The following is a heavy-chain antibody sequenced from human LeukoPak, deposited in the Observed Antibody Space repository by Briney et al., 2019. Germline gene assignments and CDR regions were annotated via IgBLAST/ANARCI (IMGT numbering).Heavy chain of an antibody. Sequence: GGSLRLSCAASGFTVSSSYMNWVRQAPGKGLEWVSYISSSSSTIYYADSVKGRFTISRDNAKNSLNLQMNSLRAEDTAVYYCARSERYCSSTSCSDFDYWGQGTLVTVSS. V-gene: IGHV3-48*01. CDR2: ISSSSSTI. J-gene: IGHJ4*02. D-gene: IGHD2-2*01. CDR3: ARSERYCSSTSCSDFDY. CDR1: GFTVSSSY.